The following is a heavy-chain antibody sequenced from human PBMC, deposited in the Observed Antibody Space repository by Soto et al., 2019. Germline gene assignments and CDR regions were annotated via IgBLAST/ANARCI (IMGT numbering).Heavy chain of an antibody. Sequence: EVQLLESGGGLVQPGGSLRLSCAASGFTFSSYAMSWVRQAPGKGLEWVSAISGSGGSTYYADSVKGRFTISRDNSKNTLYLQRNSLRAEDTAVYYCAKTPRPTVTTSDYGYWGQGTLVTVSS. CDR2: ISGSGGST. CDR1: GFTFSSYA. D-gene: IGHD4-17*01. J-gene: IGHJ4*02. V-gene: IGHV3-23*01. CDR3: AKTPRPTVTTSDYGY.